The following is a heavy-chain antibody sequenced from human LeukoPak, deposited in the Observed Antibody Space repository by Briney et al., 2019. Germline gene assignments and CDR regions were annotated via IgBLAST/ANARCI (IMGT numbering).Heavy chain of an antibody. D-gene: IGHD3-22*01. V-gene: IGHV3-30*04. CDR1: GGTFSSYA. Sequence: RVSCKASGGTFSSYAMHWVRQAPGKGLEWVAVISYDGSNKYYADSVKGRFTISRDNSKNTLYLQMNSLRAEDTAVYYCATPLDYYDTSGYHQGGDWGQGALVTVSS. J-gene: IGHJ4*02. CDR3: ATPLDYYDTSGYHQGGD. CDR2: ISYDGSNK.